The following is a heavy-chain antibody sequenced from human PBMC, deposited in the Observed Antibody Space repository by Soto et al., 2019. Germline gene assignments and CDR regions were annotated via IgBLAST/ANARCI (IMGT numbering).Heavy chain of an antibody. V-gene: IGHV4-34*01. D-gene: IGHD3-10*01. CDR2: INHSGST. Sequence: SETLSLTCAVYGGSFSGYYWSWIRQPPGKGLEWIGEINHSGSTNYNPSLKSRVTISVDTSKNQFSLKLSSVTAADAAGYYCARGPGFYYVSGGWGFYYYYHGRDVWGKGTTVTVSS. CDR1: GGSFSGYY. J-gene: IGHJ6*04. CDR3: ARGPGFYYVSGGWGFYYYYHGRDV.